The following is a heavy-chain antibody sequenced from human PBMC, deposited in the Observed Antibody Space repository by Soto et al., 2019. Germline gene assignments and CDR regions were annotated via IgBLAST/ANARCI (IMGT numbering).Heavy chain of an antibody. CDR1: GDSVSSNGAA. CDR2: TYYRSKWSN. J-gene: IGHJ6*02. V-gene: IGHV6-1*01. D-gene: IGHD1-1*01. CDR3: ARGGYTYYGMDV. Sequence: QSQTLSLTCAISGDSVSSNGAAWNWIRQSPSRGLEWLGRTYYRSKWSNNYAISVKSRITVTPDTSKNQFSLQLKSVTPEDTAVYYCARGGYTYYGMDVWGRGTTVTVSS.